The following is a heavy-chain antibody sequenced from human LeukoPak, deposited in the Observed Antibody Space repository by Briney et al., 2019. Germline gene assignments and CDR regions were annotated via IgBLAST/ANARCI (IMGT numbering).Heavy chain of an antibody. J-gene: IGHJ5*02. D-gene: IGHD7-27*01. CDR1: GASVTDYY. Sequence: SETLSLTCTVSGASVTDYYWSWIRQSPGRGLEWISYIHHSGNSDYNPSLRSRVTTSLDTSKNQFSLNLISVTAADTAVYYCTRGHWGLQSWSQGTLVTVSS. CDR3: TRGHWGLQS. V-gene: IGHV4-59*02. CDR2: IHHSGNS.